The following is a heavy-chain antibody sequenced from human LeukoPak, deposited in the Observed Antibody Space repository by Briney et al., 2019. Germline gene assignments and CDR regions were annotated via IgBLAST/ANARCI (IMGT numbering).Heavy chain of an antibody. V-gene: IGHV1-2*02. CDR1: GYAFTAYY. Sequence: ASVKVSCKASGYAFTAYYIHWVRQAPGQGLEWMGWISPNSGGTNYAQKFQGRVTMTRDTSISTAYMELSSLRSDDTAVYYCARDRAVATIGGVDYWGQGTLVTVSS. CDR3: ARDRAVATIGGVDY. D-gene: IGHD5-12*01. J-gene: IGHJ4*02. CDR2: ISPNSGGT.